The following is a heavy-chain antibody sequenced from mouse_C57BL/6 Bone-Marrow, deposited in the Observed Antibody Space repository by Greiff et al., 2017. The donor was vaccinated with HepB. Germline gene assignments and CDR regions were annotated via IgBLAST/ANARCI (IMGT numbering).Heavy chain of an antibody. J-gene: IGHJ3*01. CDR1: GFNIKDDY. V-gene: IGHV14-4*01. Sequence: EVQLQQSGAELVRPGASVKLSYTASGFNIKDDYMHWVKQRPEQGLEWIGWIDPENGDTEYASKFQGKATITADTSSNTAYLQLSSLTSEDTAVYYCTTDDYEGFAYWGQGTLVTVSA. D-gene: IGHD2-4*01. CDR2: IDPENGDT. CDR3: TTDDYEGFAY.